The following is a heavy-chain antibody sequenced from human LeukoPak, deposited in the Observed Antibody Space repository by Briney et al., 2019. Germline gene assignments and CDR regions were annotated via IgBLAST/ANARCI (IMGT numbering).Heavy chain of an antibody. CDR1: AFTFRTYW. CDR2: ISSDGTNK. V-gene: IGHV3-30-3*01. D-gene: IGHD5-18*01. CDR3: ARDYASDTDMV. Sequence: PGGSLRLSCAASAFTFRTYWMSWVRQAPGKGLEWVAVISSDGTNKYYADSVRGRFTISRDNAKNTLFLQMNSLRADDTAVYYCARDYASDTDMVWGQGTLVTVSS. J-gene: IGHJ4*02.